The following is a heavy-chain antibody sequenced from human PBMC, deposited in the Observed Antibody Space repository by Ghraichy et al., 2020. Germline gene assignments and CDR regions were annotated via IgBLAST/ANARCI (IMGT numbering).Heavy chain of an antibody. J-gene: IGHJ4*02. D-gene: IGHD3-3*01. CDR3: AGADKSKSLEWLLHY. V-gene: IGHV3-21*01. CDR2: INNSSSYI. CDR1: GITFSNYN. Sequence: GGSLRLSCTASGITFSNYNVNWVRQAPGKGLEWVASINNSSSYIYYANSVKGRFTVSRDHTKNSVYLDMNSLRADDTAIYYCAGADKSKSLEWLLHYWGQGTPVTVSS.